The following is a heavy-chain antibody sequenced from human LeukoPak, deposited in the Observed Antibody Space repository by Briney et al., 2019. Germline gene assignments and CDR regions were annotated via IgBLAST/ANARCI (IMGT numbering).Heavy chain of an antibody. J-gene: IGHJ4*02. CDR2: IYYSGRT. Sequence: SETLSLTCAVSGYSISSGYYWGWIRQPPGKGLEWIGSIYYSGRTYYNASLKSRVTISVDTSKNQFSLKLSSVTAADTAVYYCARGAFPPPGYCSGGSCSPFDYWGQGTLVTVSS. CDR3: ARGAFPPPGYCSGGSCSPFDY. CDR1: GYSISSGYY. V-gene: IGHV4-38-2*01. D-gene: IGHD2-15*01.